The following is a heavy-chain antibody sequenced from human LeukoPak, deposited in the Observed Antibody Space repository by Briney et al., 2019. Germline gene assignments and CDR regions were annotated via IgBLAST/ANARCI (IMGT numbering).Heavy chain of an antibody. CDR2: ISSSGST. Sequence: PSETLSLTCTVSGDSISSGDYYWSWIRQPAGKGLEWIGRISSSGSTNYNPSLKSRVTISVDTSKNQFSLKLSSVTAADTAIYYCASLHYYGSGSHDSFDIWGQGTMVTVSS. J-gene: IGHJ3*02. V-gene: IGHV4-61*02. CDR3: ASLHYYGSGSHDSFDI. CDR1: GDSISSGDYY. D-gene: IGHD3-10*01.